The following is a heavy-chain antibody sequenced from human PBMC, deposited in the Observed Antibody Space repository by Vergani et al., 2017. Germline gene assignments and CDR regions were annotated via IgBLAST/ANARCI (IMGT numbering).Heavy chain of an antibody. CDR1: GSTFSSYA. V-gene: IGHV3-23*01. CDR2: ISSSSSYI. Sequence: EVQLLESGGGLVQPGGSLRLSCAASGSTFSSYAMSWVRQAPGKGLEWVSAISSSSSYIYYADSVKGRFTISRDNSKNTLYLQMNSLRAEDTAVYYCARDRGETLGADAFDIWGQGTMVTVSS. J-gene: IGHJ3*02. CDR3: ARDRGETLGADAFDI. D-gene: IGHD3-16*01.